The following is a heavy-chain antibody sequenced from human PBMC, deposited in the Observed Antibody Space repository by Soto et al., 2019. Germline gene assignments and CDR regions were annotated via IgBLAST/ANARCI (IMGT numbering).Heavy chain of an antibody. D-gene: IGHD5-12*01. Sequence: GGSLRLSCAASGFTFTNYAMTWVRQASGKVLEWVSSITTTGGGTLSADSVKGRFIISRDNSKNTLYLQMNSLRAEDTAVYYCAKVNVSATILAPTYLDSWGEGILVTV. CDR3: AKVNVSATILAPTYLDS. CDR2: ITTTGGGT. V-gene: IGHV3-23*01. CDR1: GFTFTNYA. J-gene: IGHJ4*02.